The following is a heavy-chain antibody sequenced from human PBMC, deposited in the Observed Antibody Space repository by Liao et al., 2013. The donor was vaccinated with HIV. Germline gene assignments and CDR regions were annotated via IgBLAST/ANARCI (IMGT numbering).Heavy chain of an antibody. Sequence: QVQLQESGSGLVKPSETLSLTCTVSGGPVSSYYWNWIRQPPGKELEWIGFVHHSGDTNYNPSLKSRVTMSMDTSSKHFSLKLSSATSADTAVYYCARDFGRKFDLVEAWFDPWGQGTLVTVSS. CDR2: VHHSGDT. CDR3: ARDFGRKFDLVEAWFDP. J-gene: IGHJ5*02. V-gene: IGHV4-59*02. CDR1: GGPVSSYY. D-gene: IGHD3-9*01.